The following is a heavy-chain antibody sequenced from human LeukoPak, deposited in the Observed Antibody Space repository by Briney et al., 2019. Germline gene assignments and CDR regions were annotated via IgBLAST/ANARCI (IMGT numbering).Heavy chain of an antibody. J-gene: IGHJ4*02. CDR1: GFTFSSYG. D-gene: IGHD6-19*01. CDR3: AKDKEGSGWYGGYFDY. CDR2: ISYDGSNK. Sequence: GGSLRLSCAASGFTFSSYGMHWVRQAPGKGLEWVAVISYDGSNKYYADSVKGRFTISRDNSKNTLYLQMNSLRAEDTAVYFCAKDKEGSGWYGGYFDYWGQGTLVTVSS. V-gene: IGHV3-30*18.